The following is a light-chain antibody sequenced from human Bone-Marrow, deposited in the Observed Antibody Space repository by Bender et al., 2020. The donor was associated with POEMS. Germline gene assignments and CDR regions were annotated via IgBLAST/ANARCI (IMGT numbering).Light chain of an antibody. CDR2: GNN. J-gene: IGLJ3*02. CDR3: QSYDTSLSGWV. Sequence: QSVLTQPPSVSGAPGQRVTISCTGTSSNIGAGYDVHWYQKLPGTAPKLLIYGNNNRPSGVPDRFSGAKSGTSGSLAITGLQADDEADYYCQSYDTSLSGWVFGGGTKLTVL. CDR1: SSNIGAGYD. V-gene: IGLV1-40*01.